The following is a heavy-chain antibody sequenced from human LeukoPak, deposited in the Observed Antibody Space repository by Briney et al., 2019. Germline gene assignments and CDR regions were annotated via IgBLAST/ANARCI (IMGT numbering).Heavy chain of an antibody. CDR3: ARAYCGGDCYSDHYYGMDV. D-gene: IGHD2-21*02. CDR1: GGSFSGYY. Sequence: PSETLSLTCAVYGGSFSGYYWSWIRQPPGKGLEWIGEINHSGSTNYNPSLKSRVTISVDTSKNQFSLKLSSVTAADTAVYYCARAYCGGDCYSDHYYGMDVWGQGTTVTVSS. V-gene: IGHV4-34*01. J-gene: IGHJ6*02. CDR2: INHSGST.